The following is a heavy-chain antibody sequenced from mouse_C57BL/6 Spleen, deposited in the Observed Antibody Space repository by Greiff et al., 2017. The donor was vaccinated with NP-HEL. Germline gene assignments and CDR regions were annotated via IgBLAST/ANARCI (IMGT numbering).Heavy chain of an antibody. Sequence: EVQLQQSGPELVKPGASVKISCKASGYSFTGYYMNWVKQSPEKSLEWIGEINPSTGGTTYNQKFKAKATLTVDKSSSTAYMQLKSLTSEDSAVYYCATQLRMYYFDYWGQGTTLTVSS. CDR3: ATQLRMYYFDY. J-gene: IGHJ2*01. CDR2: INPSTGGT. CDR1: GYSFTGYY. D-gene: IGHD3-3*01. V-gene: IGHV1-42*01.